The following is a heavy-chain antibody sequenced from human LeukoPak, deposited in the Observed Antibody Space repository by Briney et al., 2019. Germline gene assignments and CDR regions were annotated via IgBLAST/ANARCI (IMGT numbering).Heavy chain of an antibody. CDR2: IYTSWST. CDR3: AGTPYCSSDNCYRTYNGNDSSTI. Sequence: SETLSLTCAVSGDSISSYYWSWIRQPPGKGLEWIGYIYTSWSTNYNPPRKSRVTISVDTSKNQFSLKLSSVTAADTAVYYCAGTPYCSSDNCYRTYNGNDSSTIGGQGTKVTVSP. J-gene: IGHJ3*02. CDR1: GDSISSYY. D-gene: IGHD2-2*01. V-gene: IGHV4-4*09.